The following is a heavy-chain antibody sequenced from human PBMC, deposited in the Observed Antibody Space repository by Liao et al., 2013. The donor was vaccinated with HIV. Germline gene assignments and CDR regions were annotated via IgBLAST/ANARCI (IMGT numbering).Heavy chain of an antibody. Sequence: QVQLQESGPGLVKPSETLSLTCTVSGVSINSYYWTWIRQPAGKGLEWIGRLATSGSINYNPSLKSRVTMSVDTSNNQFSLKLSSVSAADTALYYCARARRHYGPKIVHYYYYYMTSGAKGTDRSPSP. CDR1: GVSINSYY. CDR3: ARARRHYGPKIVHYYYYYMTS. D-gene: IGHD3-10*01. CDR2: LATSGSI. J-gene: IGHJ6*03. V-gene: IGHV4-4*07.